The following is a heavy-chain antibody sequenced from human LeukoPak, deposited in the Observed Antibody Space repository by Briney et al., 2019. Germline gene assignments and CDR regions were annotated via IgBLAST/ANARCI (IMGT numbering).Heavy chain of an antibody. J-gene: IGHJ1*01. V-gene: IGHV3-23*01. CDR2: ISSGATST. CDR3: ASSYSSGWYRYFQH. D-gene: IGHD6-19*01. CDR1: GFTFSNYA. Sequence: GGSLKLSCATSGFTFSNYAMSWVRQAPGKGLEWVSAISSGATSTYYADSVKGRFTISRDNSKNTLYLQLHSLRADDTAVYYCASSYSSGWYRYFQHWGQGTLVTVSS.